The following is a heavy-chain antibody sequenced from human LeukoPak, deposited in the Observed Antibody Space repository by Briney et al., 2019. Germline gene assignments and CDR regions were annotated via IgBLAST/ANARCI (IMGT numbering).Heavy chain of an antibody. V-gene: IGHV1-69*05. D-gene: IGHD2-2*01. Sequence: RASVKVSCKASGGTFSSYAISWVRQAPGQGLEWMGGIIPIFGTANYAQKFQGRVTITTDESTSTAYMELSSLRSEDTAVYYCARSYQGKNRPYDAFDIWGQGTMVTVSS. CDR3: ARSYQGKNRPYDAFDI. CDR2: IIPIFGTA. J-gene: IGHJ3*02. CDR1: GGTFSSYA.